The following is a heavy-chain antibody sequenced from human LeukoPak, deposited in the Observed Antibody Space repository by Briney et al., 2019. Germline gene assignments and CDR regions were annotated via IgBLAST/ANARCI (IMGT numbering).Heavy chain of an antibody. CDR3: ARDDPHQRFVC. CDR1: GYTFTNYW. J-gene: IGHJ4*02. CDR2: ISPKNGNV. D-gene: IGHD2-8*01. V-gene: IGHV1-2*02. Sequence: ASVKVSCTASGYTFTNYWIQWFRQAPGQGLEWMGWISPKNGNVDYAKNLQGRVALTRDTSTTTVYLELSSLTSDDTAVYYCARDDPHQRFVCWGQGTQVSVSS.